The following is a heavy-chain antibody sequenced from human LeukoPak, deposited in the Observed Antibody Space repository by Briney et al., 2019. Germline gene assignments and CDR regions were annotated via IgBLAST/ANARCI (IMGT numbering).Heavy chain of an antibody. CDR2: TYYRSKWYN. J-gene: IGHJ6*02. Sequence: SQTLSLTCAISGDSVSSNSAAWNWIRQSPSRGLEWLGRTYYRSKWYNDYAVSVKSRITINPDTSKNQFSLQLNSVTPEDTAVYYCARDAGSGWYLFYYGMDVWGQGTTVTVSS. CDR1: GDSVSSNSAA. D-gene: IGHD6-19*01. CDR3: ARDAGSGWYLFYYGMDV. V-gene: IGHV6-1*01.